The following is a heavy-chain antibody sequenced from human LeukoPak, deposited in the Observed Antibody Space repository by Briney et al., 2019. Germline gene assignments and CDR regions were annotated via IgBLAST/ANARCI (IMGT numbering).Heavy chain of an antibody. V-gene: IGHV4-30-4*08. J-gene: IGHJ4*02. CDR3: ARGSSGYFDY. Sequence: PSHTLSLACTLAGLSISRGDYYCSWIRQPPGKGLECMVYLYYSGSTYYNPSIKSRFTISVDTSKNQCTLKLSSVTAADTAVYYCARGSSGYFDYWGQGTLVNVSS. D-gene: IGHD3-22*01. CDR1: GLSISRGDYY. CDR2: LYYSGST.